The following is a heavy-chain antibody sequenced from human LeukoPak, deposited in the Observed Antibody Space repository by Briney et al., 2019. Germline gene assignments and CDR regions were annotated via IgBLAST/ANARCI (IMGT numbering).Heavy chain of an antibody. V-gene: IGHV4-34*01. CDR1: GGSFSGYY. CDR3: ARGGLMVYAVRVQNDAFDI. J-gene: IGHJ3*02. CDR2: INHSGST. Sequence: SETLSLTCAVYGGSFSGYYWSWIRQPPGKGLEWIGEINHSGSTNHNPSLKSRVTISVDTSKNQFSLKLSSVTAADTAVYYCARGGLMVYAVRVQNDAFDIWGQGTMVTVSS. D-gene: IGHD2-8*01.